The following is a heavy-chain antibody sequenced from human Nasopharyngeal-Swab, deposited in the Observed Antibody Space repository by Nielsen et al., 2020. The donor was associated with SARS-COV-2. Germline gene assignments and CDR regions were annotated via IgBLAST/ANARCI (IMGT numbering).Heavy chain of an antibody. J-gene: IGHJ3*02. CDR2: IWYDGSNK. CDR1: GFTFSNYG. CDR3: ARAHQWAPNI. V-gene: IGHV3-33*01. Sequence: GESLKISCAASGFTFSNYGMHWVRQAPGKGLEWLAVIWYDGSNKYYADSVKGRFTISRDNSKNTVYLQMNSLRAEDTAVYYCARAHQWAPNIWGQGTMVTVSS. D-gene: IGHD1-26*01.